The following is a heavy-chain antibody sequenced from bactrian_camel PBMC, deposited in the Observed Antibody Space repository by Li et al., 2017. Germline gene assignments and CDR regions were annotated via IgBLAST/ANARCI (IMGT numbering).Heavy chain of an antibody. D-gene: IGHD5*01. J-gene: IGHJ6*01. CDR3: AASWGVTAKTALGSIVYPDQFGY. CDR2: IWTGDGSP. V-gene: IGHV3S1*01. Sequence: HVQLVESGGGSVQAGGSLRLSCAASGYTYGRDCVGWFRQAPGKERERVATIWTGDGSPYYYDSVKGRFTISHDNAKRTLYLQMNSLQPEDSATYRCAASWGVTAKTALGSIVYPDQFGYWGDGTQVTVS. CDR1: GYTYGRDC.